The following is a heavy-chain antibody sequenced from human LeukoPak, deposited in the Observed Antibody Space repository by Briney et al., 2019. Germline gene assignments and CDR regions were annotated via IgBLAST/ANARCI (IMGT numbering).Heavy chain of an antibody. V-gene: IGHV3-21*01. CDR3: ARDGGWENDY. Sequence: GGSLRLSCAASGFTFINYSMNWVRKAPGKGLEWVSSIASASDGIYYADSVRGRFTISTDNAKNSLYLQMNRLRAEDTAVYYCARDGGWENDYWGQGTLVTVSS. D-gene: IGHD6-19*01. CDR1: GFTFINYS. CDR2: IASASDGI. J-gene: IGHJ4*02.